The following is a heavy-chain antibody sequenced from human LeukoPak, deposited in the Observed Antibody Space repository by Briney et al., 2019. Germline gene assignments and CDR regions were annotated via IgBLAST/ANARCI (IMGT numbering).Heavy chain of an antibody. V-gene: IGHV3-23*01. CDR3: AKDFMSALGYGGSPFDY. D-gene: IGHD4-23*01. J-gene: IGHJ4*02. CDR1: GFTFSSYA. CDR2: ISGSGGST. Sequence: GGSLRLSCAASGFTFSSYAMSWVRQAPGKGLEWVSAISGSGGSTYYADSVKGRFTISRDNSKNTLYLQMNSLRAEDTAVYYCAKDFMSALGYGGSPFDYWGQGTLVTVSS.